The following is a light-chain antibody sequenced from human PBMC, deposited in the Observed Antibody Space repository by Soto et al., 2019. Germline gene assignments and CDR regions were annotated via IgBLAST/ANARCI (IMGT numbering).Light chain of an antibody. Sequence: QSAQTQPASVSGSPGHSITISCTGSSSDVGGYNYVSWYQQHPGKAPKLMIYEVSNRPSGISNRFSGSKSGNTASLTLSGLQAEDAADYYCSSYTSSSTLVFGGGTKLTVL. J-gene: IGLJ2*01. V-gene: IGLV2-14*01. CDR2: EVS. CDR3: SSYTSSSTLV. CDR1: SSDVGGYNY.